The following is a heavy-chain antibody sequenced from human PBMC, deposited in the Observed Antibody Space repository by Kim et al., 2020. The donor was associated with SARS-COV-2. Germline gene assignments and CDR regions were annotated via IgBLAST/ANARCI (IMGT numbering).Heavy chain of an antibody. CDR3: AREIFGYGESQHY. Sequence: ASVKVSCKASGYTFTGYYMHWVRQAPGQGLEWMGWINPNSGGTNYAQKFQGRVTMTRDTSISTAYMELSRLRSDDTAVYYCAREIFGYGESQHYWGQGTLVTVSS. CDR1: GYTFTGYY. J-gene: IGHJ4*02. D-gene: IGHD3-3*01. V-gene: IGHV1-2*02. CDR2: INPNSGGT.